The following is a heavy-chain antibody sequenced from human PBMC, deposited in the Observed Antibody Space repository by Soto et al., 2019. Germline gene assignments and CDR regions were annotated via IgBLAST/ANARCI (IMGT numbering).Heavy chain of an antibody. D-gene: IGHD6-6*01. V-gene: IGHV3-53*01. J-gene: IGHJ4*01. Sequence: LSLSYAVSGLTVSRTQMSWVRQAPGKGLQWVSVIYSAGSTYYANAVKGRFTISRDISENKIFLELNGLTVDDTAVYYCARAREPEYSSSIFFDYWGRGTVVTVSS. CDR1: GLTVSRTQ. CDR2: IYSAGST. CDR3: ARAREPEYSSSIFFDY.